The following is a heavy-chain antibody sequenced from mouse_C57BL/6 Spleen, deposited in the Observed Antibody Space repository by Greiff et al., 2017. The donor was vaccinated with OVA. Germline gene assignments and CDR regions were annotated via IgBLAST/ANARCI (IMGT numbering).Heavy chain of an antibody. CDR2: ISSGSSTI. V-gene: IGHV5-17*01. CDR3: ARPGGYDHAMDY. D-gene: IGHD2-2*01. Sequence: EVHLVESGGGLVKPGGSLKLSCAASGFTFSDCGMHWVRQAPEKGLEWVAYISSGSSTIYYADTVKGRFTISRDNAKNTLFLQMTSLRSDDTAMYYCARPGGYDHAMDYWGQGTSVTVSS. CDR1: GFTFSDCG. J-gene: IGHJ4*01.